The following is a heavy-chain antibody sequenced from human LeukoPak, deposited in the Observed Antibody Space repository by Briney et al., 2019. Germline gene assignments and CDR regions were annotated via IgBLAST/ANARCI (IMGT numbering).Heavy chain of an antibody. D-gene: IGHD1-26*01. CDR1: GYSISSGYY. CDR2: IYHSGST. V-gene: IGHV4-38-2*01. Sequence: KTSETLSLTCAVSGYSISSGYYWGWIRQPPGKGLEWIGSIYHSGSTYYNPSLKSRVTISVDTSKNQFSLKLSSVTAADTAVYYCARCKELLHCDYWGQGTLVTVSS. J-gene: IGHJ4*02. CDR3: ARCKELLHCDY.